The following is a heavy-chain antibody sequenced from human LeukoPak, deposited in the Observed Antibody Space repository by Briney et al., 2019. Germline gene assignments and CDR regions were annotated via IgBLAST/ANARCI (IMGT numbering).Heavy chain of an antibody. J-gene: IGHJ4*02. CDR3: AREGYSYGNY. D-gene: IGHD5-18*01. Sequence: ASVKVSCKASGYSFTTYGISWVRQAPGQGLEWMGWISANNNNTDNVQKLQGRVTMTTDTSTSTAYMELRSLRSDDTAVYYCAREGYSYGNYWGQGTLVTVSS. CDR2: ISANNNNT. V-gene: IGHV1-18*01. CDR1: GYSFTTYG.